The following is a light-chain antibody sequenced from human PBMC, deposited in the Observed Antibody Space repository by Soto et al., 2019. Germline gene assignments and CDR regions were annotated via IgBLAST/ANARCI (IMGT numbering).Light chain of an antibody. CDR3: QQRLNWPPIT. Sequence: EIVLTQSPGTLSLSPGERATLSCRASQSVSIYLAWYQQKPGQAPRLLIYDASHRATGTPARFSGSGSGTDFTLTISSLEPEDFAVYYCQQRLNWPPITFGQGTRLEMK. J-gene: IGKJ5*01. CDR1: QSVSIY. CDR2: DAS. V-gene: IGKV3-11*01.